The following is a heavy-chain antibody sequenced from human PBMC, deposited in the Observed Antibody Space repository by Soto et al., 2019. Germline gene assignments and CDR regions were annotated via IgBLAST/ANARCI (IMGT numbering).Heavy chain of an antibody. CDR1: GGTFSSYA. V-gene: IGHV1-69*13. CDR2: IIPIFCTA. CDR3: AKKASYDSSGYCSYLGI. Sequence: GASVNVSGKASGGTFSSYAISWLRQAPVQGLEWMGGIIPIFCTANCAQKFQGRVTITADESTSTAHMEMSSLRFEDTAVYYCAKKASYDSSGYCSYLGIWGQGTLVTVSS. J-gene: IGHJ4*02. D-gene: IGHD3-22*01.